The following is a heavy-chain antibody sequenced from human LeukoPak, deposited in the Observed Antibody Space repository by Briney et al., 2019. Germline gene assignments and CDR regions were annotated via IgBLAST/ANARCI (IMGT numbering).Heavy chain of an antibody. J-gene: IGHJ4*02. Sequence: SETLSLTCTVSGASISISSYYWGWIRQPPGKGLEWIGSIYYSGSTYYNPSLKSRVPLSVDTSTNQFSLKLSSVTAADTAVYYCAREGQQLDADYWGQGTLVTVSS. CDR2: IYYSGST. CDR3: AREGQQLDADY. CDR1: GASISISSYY. V-gene: IGHV4-39*07. D-gene: IGHD6-13*01.